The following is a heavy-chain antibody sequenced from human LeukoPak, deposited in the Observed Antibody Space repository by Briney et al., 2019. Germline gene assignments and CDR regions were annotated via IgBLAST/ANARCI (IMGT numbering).Heavy chain of an antibody. CDR2: INHSGST. Sequence: PGGSLGLSCAASGFTVSSNYMSWIRQPPGKGLEWIGEINHSGSTNYNPSLKSRVTISVDTSKNQFSLKLSSVTAADTAVYYCARRVKAAAGTGYFDYWGQGTLVTVSS. CDR1: GFTVSSNY. D-gene: IGHD6-13*01. CDR3: ARRVKAAAGTGYFDY. J-gene: IGHJ4*02. V-gene: IGHV4-34*01.